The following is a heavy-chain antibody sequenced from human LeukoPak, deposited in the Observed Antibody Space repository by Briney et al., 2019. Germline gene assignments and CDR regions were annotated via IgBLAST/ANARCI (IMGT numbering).Heavy chain of an antibody. D-gene: IGHD1-26*01. V-gene: IGHV3-7*02. Sequence: GGSLRLSCAASGFTFTCCWMSWVRQTPGKGLEWVASIKQDGRKKFYADSVKGRFTISRDNAKNSLYLQVNSLRAEDTAVYYCAKVPGRTRYFDSWGQGILVTVSS. CDR1: GFTFTCCW. J-gene: IGHJ4*02. CDR2: IKQDGRKK. CDR3: AKVPGRTRYFDS.